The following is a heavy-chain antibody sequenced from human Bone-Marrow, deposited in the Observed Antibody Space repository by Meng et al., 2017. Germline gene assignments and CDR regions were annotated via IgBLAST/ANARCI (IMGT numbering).Heavy chain of an antibody. J-gene: IGHJ4*02. Sequence: GGSLRLSCAASGFTFSSYGMHWVRQAPGKGLEWVAVIWYDGSNKYYADSVKGRFTISRDNSKNSLYLQMNSLRAGDTAVYYCARERLWFAYWGQGTLVTVSS. CDR3: ARERLWFAY. V-gene: IGHV3-33*01. CDR1: GFTFSSYG. D-gene: IGHD3-10*01. CDR2: IWYDGSNK.